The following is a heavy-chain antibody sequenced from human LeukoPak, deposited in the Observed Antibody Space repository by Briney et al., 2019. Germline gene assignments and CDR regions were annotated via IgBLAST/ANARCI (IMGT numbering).Heavy chain of an antibody. V-gene: IGHV1-18*01. J-gene: IGHJ6*03. D-gene: IGHD6-19*01. CDR1: GYTFTSYG. CDR2: ISAYNGNT. Sequence: GASVKVSCKASGYTFTSYGISWVRQAPGQGLEWMGWISAYNGNTNYAQKLQGRVTMTTDTSTSTAYMELRSLRSDDTAVYYCARMGPIVAVAGRHYYYYYMDVWGKGTTVTVSS. CDR3: ARMGPIVAVAGRHYYYYYMDV.